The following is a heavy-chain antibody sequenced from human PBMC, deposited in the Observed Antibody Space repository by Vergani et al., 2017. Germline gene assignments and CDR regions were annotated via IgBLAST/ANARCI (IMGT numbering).Heavy chain of an antibody. J-gene: IGHJ6*02. CDR1: GFTFSSYG. CDR3: ARDGKQRLVRHLAFPGPRHYYYGMDV. Sequence: QVQLVESGGGVVQPGRSLRLSCAASGFTFSSYGMHWVRQAPGKGLEWVAVIWYDGSNKYYADSVKGRFTISRDNSKNTLYLQMNSLRAEDTAVYYCARDGKQRLVRHLAFPGPRHYYYGMDVWGQGTTVTVSS. V-gene: IGHV3-33*01. D-gene: IGHD6-13*01. CDR2: IWYDGSNK.